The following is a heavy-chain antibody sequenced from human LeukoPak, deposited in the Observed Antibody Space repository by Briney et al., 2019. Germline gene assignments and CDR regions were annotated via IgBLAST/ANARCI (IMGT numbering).Heavy chain of an antibody. D-gene: IGHD3-10*01. CDR3: AAMPYGSGSYFDYYYYGMDV. V-gene: IGHV1-69*05. J-gene: IGHJ6*02. CDR2: IIPIFGTA. CDR1: GGTFSSYA. Sequence: ASVKVSCKASGGTFSSYAISWVRQAPGQGLKWMGGIIPIFGTANYAQKFQGRVTITTDESTSTAYMELSSLRSEDTAVYYCAAMPYGSGSYFDYYYYGMDVWGQGTTVTVSS.